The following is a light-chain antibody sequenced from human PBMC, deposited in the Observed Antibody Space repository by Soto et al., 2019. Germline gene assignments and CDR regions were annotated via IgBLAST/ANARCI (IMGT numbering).Light chain of an antibody. Sequence: QSVLTLPPSVSGAPGQRVTISCTGSSSNIGAGYDVHWYQQLPGTAPKLLIYGNSNRPSGVPDRFSGSKSGTSASLAITGLQDEDEADYYCQSYDSSMSVYVFGTGTKVTVL. CDR1: SSNIGAGYD. V-gene: IGLV1-40*01. J-gene: IGLJ1*01. CDR3: QSYDSSMSVYV. CDR2: GNS.